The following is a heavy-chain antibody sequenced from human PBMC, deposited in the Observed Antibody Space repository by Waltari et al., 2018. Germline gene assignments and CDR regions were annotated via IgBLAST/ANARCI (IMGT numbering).Heavy chain of an antibody. CDR1: GGSISSPY. V-gene: IGHV4-59*11. J-gene: IGHJ6*02. CDR3: ARESGEDGMDV. Sequence: QVQLQESCPGLVKPSETLSLTCTVSGGSISSPYWSWIRQPPGKGLEWIGYIYYSGSTNYNPSLKSRVTISVDTSKNQFSLKLSSVTAADTAVYYCARESGEDGMDVWGQGTTVTVSS. CDR2: IYYSGST. D-gene: IGHD3-10*01.